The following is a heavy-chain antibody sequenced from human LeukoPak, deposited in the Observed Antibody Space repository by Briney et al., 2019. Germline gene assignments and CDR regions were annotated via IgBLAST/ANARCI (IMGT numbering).Heavy chain of an antibody. CDR2: ISGSGGST. J-gene: IGHJ4*02. CDR1: GFTFSSYA. V-gene: IGHV3-23*01. D-gene: IGHD3-10*01. CDR3: AKDGLLWLGELLQFDY. Sequence: GGSLRLSCAASGFTFSSYAMSWVRQAPGKGLEWVSAISGSGGSTYYADSVKGRFTISRDNSKNTLYLQMNSLRAEDTAVYYCAKDGLLWLGELLQFDYWGQGTLVTVSS.